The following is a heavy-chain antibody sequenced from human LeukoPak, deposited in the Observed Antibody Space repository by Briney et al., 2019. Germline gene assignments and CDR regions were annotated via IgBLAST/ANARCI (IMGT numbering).Heavy chain of an antibody. V-gene: IGHV4-59*01. CDR1: GGSISGYH. J-gene: IGHJ4*02. CDR3: ARFSISWSYFDY. CDR2: IFYGGTT. Sequence: SETLSLTCTVSGGSISGYHWDWIRQPPGKGLEWLGYIFYGGTTKYNPSLESRVTILLDTSKNQFSLKLTSVTAADTALYYCARFSISWSYFDYWGQGILVTVSS. D-gene: IGHD6-13*01.